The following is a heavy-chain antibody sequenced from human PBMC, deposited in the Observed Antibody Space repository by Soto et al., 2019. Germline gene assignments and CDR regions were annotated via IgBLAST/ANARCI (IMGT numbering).Heavy chain of an antibody. CDR2: IKQDGSER. V-gene: IGHV3-7*03. Sequence: TGGSLRLSCAVSGFSFGTYWMSWVRQAPGKGLEWLASIKQDGSERYYLDSVKGRFTISRDNAKDSLSLQMNSLRGEDTAFYYCARDVGPITIFGEALSGYFDFWGQGTLVTVS. CDR3: ARDVGPITIFGEALSGYFDF. CDR1: GFSFGTYW. J-gene: IGHJ4*02. D-gene: IGHD3-3*01.